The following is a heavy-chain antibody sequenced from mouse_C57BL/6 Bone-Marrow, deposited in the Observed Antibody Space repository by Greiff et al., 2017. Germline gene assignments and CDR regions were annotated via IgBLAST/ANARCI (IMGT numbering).Heavy chain of an antibody. CDR2: SRNKANDYTT. Sequence: EVQVVESGGGLVQSGRSLRLSCATSGFTFSDFYMEWVRQAPGQGLEWIAASRNKANDYTTEYSASVKGRFIVSRDTSQSILYLQMNALRAEDTAIYYCARDHHYYGLDYWGQGTTLTVSS. CDR3: ARDHHYYGLDY. V-gene: IGHV7-1*01. CDR1: GFTFSDFY. D-gene: IGHD1-2*01. J-gene: IGHJ2*01.